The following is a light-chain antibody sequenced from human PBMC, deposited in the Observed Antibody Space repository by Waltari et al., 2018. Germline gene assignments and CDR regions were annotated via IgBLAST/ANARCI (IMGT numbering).Light chain of an antibody. J-gene: IGKJ1*01. CDR2: MAS. CDR1: QSINTW. Sequence: EIQLTQSPYTLSASVGERVTITCRASQSINTWLAWYQVKPGQAPKLLIYMASDLESGGPARFSGSGSGTEFTLTITSLQPDDFATYYCQHYNIYPWTFGRGTKVEI. CDR3: QHYNIYPWT. V-gene: IGKV1-5*03.